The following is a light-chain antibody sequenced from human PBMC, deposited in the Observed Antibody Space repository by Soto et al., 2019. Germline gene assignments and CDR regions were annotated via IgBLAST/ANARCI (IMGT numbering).Light chain of an antibody. J-gene: IGLJ2*01. Sequence: SYELTQPLSVSVALGQTASITCGGNNIGTKNVHWYQQKPGQAPVLVIYRDSNRPSGIPERFSGSNSGNTATLTISRAQAGDEADYYWQVWDSSTVVFGGGTKLTV. CDR3: QVWDSSTVV. V-gene: IGLV3-9*01. CDR1: NIGTKN. CDR2: RDS.